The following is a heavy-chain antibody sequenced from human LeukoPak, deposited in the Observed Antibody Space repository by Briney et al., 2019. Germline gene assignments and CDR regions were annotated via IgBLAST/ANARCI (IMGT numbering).Heavy chain of an antibody. J-gene: IGHJ4*02. CDR3: ARDLGYSYGYGFSPDY. CDR1: GGTFSRYA. V-gene: IGHV1-69*06. D-gene: IGHD5-18*01. Sequence: SVKVSCKASGGTFSRYAISWVRQTPGQGLEWMGGIIPIFGTANYAQKFQGRVTITADKSTSTAYMELSSLRSEDTAVYYCARDLGYSYGYGFSPDYWGQGTLVTVSS. CDR2: IIPIFGTA.